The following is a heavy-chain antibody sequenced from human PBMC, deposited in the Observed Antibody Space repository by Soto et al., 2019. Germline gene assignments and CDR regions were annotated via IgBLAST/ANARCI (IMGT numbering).Heavy chain of an antibody. CDR3: ARSGGPGIAVGTSALFDY. J-gene: IGHJ4*02. V-gene: IGHV3-33*01. Sequence: QVQLVESGGGVVQPGRSLRLSCAASGFTFSSHGMHWVRQAPGKGLEWVAVIWYDGSNKYYADSVKGRFTISRDNSKNTLYLQMNSLRAEDTAVYYCARSGGPGIAVGTSALFDYWGQGTLVTVSS. D-gene: IGHD6-19*01. CDR2: IWYDGSNK. CDR1: GFTFSSHG.